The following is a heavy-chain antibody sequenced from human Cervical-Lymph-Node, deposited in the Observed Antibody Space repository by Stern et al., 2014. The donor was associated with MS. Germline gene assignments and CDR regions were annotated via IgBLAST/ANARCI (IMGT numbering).Heavy chain of an antibody. D-gene: IGHD3-3*01. V-gene: IGHV1-24*01. CDR3: ATDRDDFRSGYSAPTKGYGLDV. J-gene: IGHJ6*02. CDR2: FDPEDGET. CDR1: GYSLTEFS. Sequence: VQLVQSGAVVKTPGASVKVPCKVSGYSLTEFSMHWVRQAPGKGLEWLGGFDPEDGETIYAPTFQGRVTMTVDTSPATSYMELSSLRSEDTAVYYCATDRDDFRSGYSAPTKGYGLDVWGQGTTVTVTS.